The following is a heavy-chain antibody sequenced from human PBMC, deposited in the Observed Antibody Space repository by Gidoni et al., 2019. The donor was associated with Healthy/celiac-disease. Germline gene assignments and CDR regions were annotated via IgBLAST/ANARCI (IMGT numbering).Heavy chain of an antibody. CDR3: ARTPRIAVAAVDY. J-gene: IGHJ4*02. V-gene: IGHV1-2*02. CDR1: GYTFTGYY. Sequence: QVQLVQSGAAVKKPGTSVTVSCTASGYTFTGYYMHWVRQAPGQGIEWKGWINPNRGGKNYEKKFQGRVTMTRDTSISTAYMELSRLRSDDTAVYYWARTPRIAVAAVDYWGQGTLVTVSS. D-gene: IGHD6-19*01. CDR2: INPNRGGK.